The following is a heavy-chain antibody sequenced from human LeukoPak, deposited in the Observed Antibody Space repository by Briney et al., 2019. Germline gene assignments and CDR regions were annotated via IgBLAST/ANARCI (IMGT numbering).Heavy chain of an antibody. Sequence: SETLSLTCAVYGGSFSGYYWSWIRQPPGKGLEWIGEINHSGSTNYNPSLKSRVTISVDTSKNQFSLKLSSVTAADTAVYYCARIPQQTYYYDSSGYFWYWFDPWGQGTLVTVSS. CDR1: GGSFSGYY. V-gene: IGHV4-34*01. CDR2: INHSGST. D-gene: IGHD3-22*01. CDR3: ARIPQQTYYYDSSGYFWYWFDP. J-gene: IGHJ5*02.